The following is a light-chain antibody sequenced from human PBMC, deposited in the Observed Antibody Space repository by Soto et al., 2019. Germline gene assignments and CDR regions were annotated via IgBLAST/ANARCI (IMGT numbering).Light chain of an antibody. CDR1: QSVSGSN. J-gene: IGKJ1*01. Sequence: PGERATLSCRASQSVSGSNLAWYQHKPGQGPRLLIYIASRRATDIPDRFSGSGSGTEFTLTISRLEPEDFAVYYCQQHGSGPWTFGQGTKVEIK. V-gene: IGKV3-20*01. CDR3: QQHGSGPWT. CDR2: IAS.